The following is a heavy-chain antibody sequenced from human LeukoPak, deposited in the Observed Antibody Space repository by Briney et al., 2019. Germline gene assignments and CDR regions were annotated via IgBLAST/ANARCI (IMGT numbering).Heavy chain of an antibody. CDR2: ISGSGGST. V-gene: IGHV3-23*01. CDR3: AKDPAAAGLFDY. CDR1: GFTFSSYA. D-gene: IGHD6-13*01. Sequence: GGSLRLSCAASGFTFSSYAMSWVRQAPGKGLEWVSAISGSGGSTYYADSVKGRFTISRDNSKNTLYLQMNSLGAEDTAVYYCAKDPAAAGLFDYWGQGTLVTVSS. J-gene: IGHJ4*02.